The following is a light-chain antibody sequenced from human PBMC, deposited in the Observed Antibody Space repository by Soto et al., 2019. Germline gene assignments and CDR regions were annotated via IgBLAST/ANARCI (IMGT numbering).Light chain of an antibody. V-gene: IGLV2-11*01. CDR2: DVS. Sequence: QSALIQPRSVSGSPGQSVTISCSGITSYVGTYIYVSWYQHHPGKAPRFLIYDVSKRPSGVPDRFSGSKSGNTASLTISGLQADDEADYYCQSYDPTLRTSLFGGGTQLTVL. CDR3: QSYDPTLRTSL. CDR1: TSYVGTYIY. J-gene: IGLJ2*01.